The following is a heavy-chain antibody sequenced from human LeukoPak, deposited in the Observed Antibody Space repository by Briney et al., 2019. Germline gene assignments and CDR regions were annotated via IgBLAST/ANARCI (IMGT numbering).Heavy chain of an antibody. J-gene: IGHJ4*02. V-gene: IGHV1-18*01. Sequence: ASVKASCKASGYTFTSYGISWVRQAPGQGLEWMGWISAYNGNTNYAQKLQGRVTMTTDTSTSTAYMELRSLRSDDTAVYYCARSLVLRFLEWSLGYWGQGTLVTVSS. CDR3: ARSLVLRFLEWSLGY. D-gene: IGHD3-3*01. CDR1: GYTFTSYG. CDR2: ISAYNGNT.